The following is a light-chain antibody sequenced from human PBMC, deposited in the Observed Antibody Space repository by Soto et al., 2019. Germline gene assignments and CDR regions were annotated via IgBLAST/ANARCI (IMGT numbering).Light chain of an antibody. CDR1: SSNFGSNY. Sequence: QSALTQPPSASETPGQRVTIPCSGSSSNFGSNYVYWYQQLPGTAPKLLIYRNNQRPSGVPDRFSGSKSGTSASLAISGLRSEDEADYYCAAWDDSLSVFYVFGTGTKVTVL. J-gene: IGLJ1*01. V-gene: IGLV1-47*01. CDR2: RNN. CDR3: AAWDDSLSVFYV.